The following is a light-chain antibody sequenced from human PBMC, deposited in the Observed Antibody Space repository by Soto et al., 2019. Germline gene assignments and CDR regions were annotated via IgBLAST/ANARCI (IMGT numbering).Light chain of an antibody. Sequence: QSALTQPRSVSGSPGQSVTISCTGTSSNVGGYNYVSWYQQNPGKAPKLMIYDVGKRPSGVPDRFSGSKSGNTASLTISGLQAEDEADYYCCTFTSASVVFGGGTKVTVL. V-gene: IGLV2-11*01. CDR2: DVG. CDR1: SSNVGGYNY. CDR3: CTFTSASVV. J-gene: IGLJ2*01.